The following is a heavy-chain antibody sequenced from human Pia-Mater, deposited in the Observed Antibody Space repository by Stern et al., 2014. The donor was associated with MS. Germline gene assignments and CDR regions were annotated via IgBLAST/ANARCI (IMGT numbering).Heavy chain of an antibody. Sequence: VQLVQSGGRLVKPGESLTLSRAASGFPFDTYTMHWVRQSPGRGLEWISSISTESSYINYADSVKGRFTISRDNANNSLYLQMNSLRPEDTAVYYCARRAGGLIAAGSLGYWGQGILVTVSS. CDR1: GFPFDTYT. CDR3: ARRAGGLIAAGSLGY. CDR2: ISTESSYI. D-gene: IGHD6-25*01. V-gene: IGHV3-21*01. J-gene: IGHJ4*02.